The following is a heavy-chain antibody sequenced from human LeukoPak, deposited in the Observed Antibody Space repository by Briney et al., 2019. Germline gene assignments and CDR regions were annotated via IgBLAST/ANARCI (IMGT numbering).Heavy chain of an antibody. CDR3: AKSTTVTQRGYFDY. CDR1: GFTFSSYA. D-gene: IGHD4-17*01. CDR2: ISGSGGST. J-gene: IGHJ4*02. V-gene: IGHV3-23*01. Sequence: GGSLRLSCAASGFTFSSYAMSWVRQAPGKGLEWVSAISGSGGSTYYADSVRGRFAISRDNSKNTLYLQMNSLRAEDTAVYYCAKSTTVTQRGYFDYWGQGTLVTVSS.